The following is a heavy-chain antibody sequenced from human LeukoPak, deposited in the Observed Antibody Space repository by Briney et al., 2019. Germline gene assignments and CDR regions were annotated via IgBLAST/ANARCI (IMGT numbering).Heavy chain of an antibody. CDR1: GGTFSGDA. CDR3: ARSVAAAGRTGSFDP. Sequence: SVKVSCKASGGTFSGDAISWVRQAPGQGLEWMGRIVPIVGLANYAQKFQGRVTITADKSTSTAYMDLRSLRYGDTAVYYCARSVAAAGRTGSFDPWGQGTLVTVSS. D-gene: IGHD6-13*01. V-gene: IGHV1-69*04. CDR2: IVPIVGLA. J-gene: IGHJ5*02.